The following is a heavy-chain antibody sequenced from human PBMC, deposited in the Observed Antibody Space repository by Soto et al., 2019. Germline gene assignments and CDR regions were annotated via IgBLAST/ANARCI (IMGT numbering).Heavy chain of an antibody. CDR1: GGSISSSSYY. Sequence: SETLSLTCTVSGGSISSSSYYWGWIRQPPGKGLEWIGSIYYSGSTYYNPSLKSRVTISVDTSKNQFSLKLSSVTAADMAVYYCARHRGYGDYDYWGQGTLVTVSS. V-gene: IGHV4-39*01. CDR2: IYYSGST. CDR3: ARHRGYGDYDY. J-gene: IGHJ4*02. D-gene: IGHD4-17*01.